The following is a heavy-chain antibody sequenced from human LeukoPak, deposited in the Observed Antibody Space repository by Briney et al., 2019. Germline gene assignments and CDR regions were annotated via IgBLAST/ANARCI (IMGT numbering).Heavy chain of an antibody. CDR1: GYSISSVYY. Sequence: PSETLSLTCAVSGYSISSVYYWGWIRQPPGKGLEWIGSIYHSGSTYYNPSLKSRVTISVDTSKNQFSLKLSSVTAADTAVYYCARQGATSYWFDPWGQGTLVTVSS. CDR3: ARQGATSYWFDP. CDR2: IYHSGST. V-gene: IGHV4-38-2*01. J-gene: IGHJ5*02. D-gene: IGHD4/OR15-4a*01.